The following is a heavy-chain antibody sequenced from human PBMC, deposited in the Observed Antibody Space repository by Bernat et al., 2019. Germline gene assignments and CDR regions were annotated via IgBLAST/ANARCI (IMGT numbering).Heavy chain of an antibody. J-gene: IGHJ2*01. V-gene: IGHV3-15*01. Sequence: VQLVESGGGVVQPGRSLRLSCAASGFTFSNAWMSWVRQAPGKGLEWVGRIKSKTDGGTTDYAAPVKGRFTISRDDSKNTLYLQMNSLKTEDTAVYYCTTEAADTAMVTWWYFDLWGRGTLVTVSS. D-gene: IGHD5-18*01. CDR1: GFTFSNAW. CDR2: IKSKTDGGTT. CDR3: TTEAADTAMVTWWYFDL.